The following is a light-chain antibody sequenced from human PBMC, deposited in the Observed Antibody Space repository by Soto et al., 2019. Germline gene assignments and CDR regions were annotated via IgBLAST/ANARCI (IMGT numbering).Light chain of an antibody. Sequence: IQMTQTPSTLSASVGDRVSITCRASQTIFSWLAWYQQKPGKAPNLLIYKASSLESGVPSRYSGSGSGTEFTLTISGLQPDDFAAYYCQQYNRYPYSFGQGTKLEIK. CDR3: QQYNRYPYS. CDR1: QTIFSW. J-gene: IGKJ2*03. V-gene: IGKV1-5*03. CDR2: KAS.